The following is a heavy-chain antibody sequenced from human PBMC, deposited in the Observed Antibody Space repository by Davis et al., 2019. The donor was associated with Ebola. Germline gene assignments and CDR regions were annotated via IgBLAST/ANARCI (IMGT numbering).Heavy chain of an antibody. CDR2: IIPILGIA. CDR3: ARDRSTVTTMYYYGMDV. V-gene: IGHV1-69*04. J-gene: IGHJ6*02. D-gene: IGHD4-17*01. CDR1: GGTFISYA. Sequence: SVKVSCKASGGTFISYAISWVRQAPGQGLEWMGRIIPILGIANYAQKFQGRVTITADKSTSTAYMELSSLRSEDTAVYYCARDRSTVTTMYYYGMDVWGQGTTVTVSS.